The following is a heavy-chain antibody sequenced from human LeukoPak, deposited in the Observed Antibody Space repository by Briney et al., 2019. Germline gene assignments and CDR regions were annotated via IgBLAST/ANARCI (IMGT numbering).Heavy chain of an antibody. CDR1: GYTFTGYY. J-gene: IGHJ4*02. Sequence: ASVKVSCKASGYTFTGYYMHWVRQAPGQGLEWMGWISPNSGVTNFARKFQGRVTMTRDTSISTAYMGLNSLTSDDTAVYYCATGPSHGDHWGQGTLVTVSS. D-gene: IGHD1-1*01. CDR2: ISPNSGVT. V-gene: IGHV1-2*02. CDR3: ATGPSHGDH.